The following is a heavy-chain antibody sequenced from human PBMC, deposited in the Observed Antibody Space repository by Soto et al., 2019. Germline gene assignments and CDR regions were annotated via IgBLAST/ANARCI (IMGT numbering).Heavy chain of an antibody. CDR1: GGTFSSYA. V-gene: IGHV1-69*01. D-gene: IGHD3-22*01. Sequence: QVQLVQSGAEVKKPGSSVKVSCKASGGTFSSYAISWVRQAPGQGLEWMGGIIPIFGTANYAQKFQGRVTITADESTSAASKQLSSLRSEDTAVYYCASYLPYYDGRQDAFDIWGQGTMVTVSS. CDR2: IIPIFGTA. CDR3: ASYLPYYDGRQDAFDI. J-gene: IGHJ3*02.